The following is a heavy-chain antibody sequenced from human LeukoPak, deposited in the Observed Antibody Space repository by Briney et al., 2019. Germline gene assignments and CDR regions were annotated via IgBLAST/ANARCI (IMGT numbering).Heavy chain of an antibody. V-gene: IGHV1-18*01. CDR3: ARDLDEDLVGARAIDY. J-gene: IGHJ4*02. Sequence: ASVKVSCKASGYTFTSYGISWVRQAPGQGLEWMGWISAYNGNTNYAQKLQGRVTTTTDTSTSTAYMELRSLRSDDTAVYYCARDLDEDLVGARAIDYWGQGTLVTVSS. CDR1: GYTFTSYG. CDR2: ISAYNGNT. D-gene: IGHD1-26*01.